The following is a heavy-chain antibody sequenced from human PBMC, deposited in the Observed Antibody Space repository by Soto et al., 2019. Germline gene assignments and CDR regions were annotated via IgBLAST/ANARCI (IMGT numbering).Heavy chain of an antibody. Sequence: GGSLRLSCAASGFTFSSYSMNWVRQAPGKGLEWVSYISSSSSTIYYADSVKGRFTISRDNAKNSLYLQMNSLRAEDTAVYYCAREFRLLGYCSSTSCSAIALYYYYMDVWGKGTTVTVSS. CDR2: ISSSSSTI. CDR1: GFTFSSYS. J-gene: IGHJ6*03. D-gene: IGHD2-2*01. CDR3: AREFRLLGYCSSTSCSAIALYYYYMDV. V-gene: IGHV3-48*01.